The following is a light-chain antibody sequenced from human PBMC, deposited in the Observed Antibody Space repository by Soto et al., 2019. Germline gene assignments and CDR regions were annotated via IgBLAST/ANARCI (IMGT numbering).Light chain of an antibody. CDR3: QRYNNWPPMYT. Sequence: EIVMTQSPATLCVSPGGTATLSCRSSQSVSTNLAWYQQKPGQAPSLLIYGAFNRATGIPARFSGSGSGTDFTLTISSLQSEDFAVYYCQRYNNWPPMYTFGQGTKVDI. J-gene: IGKJ2*01. V-gene: IGKV3-15*01. CDR1: QSVSTN. CDR2: GAF.